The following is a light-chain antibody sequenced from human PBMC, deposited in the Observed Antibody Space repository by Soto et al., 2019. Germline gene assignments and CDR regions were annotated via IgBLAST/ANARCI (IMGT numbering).Light chain of an antibody. V-gene: IGKV3-15*01. J-gene: IGKJ1*01. Sequence: EIVMTQSPATLSVSPGERATLSCRASQSVSSNLAWYQQKPGQAPRLLIYGASTRATGIPARFSASGSGTDFTLTISRLEPEDFAVYFCQRYGRSQWTFGQGTKVDIK. CDR2: GAS. CDR1: QSVSSN. CDR3: QRYGRSQWT.